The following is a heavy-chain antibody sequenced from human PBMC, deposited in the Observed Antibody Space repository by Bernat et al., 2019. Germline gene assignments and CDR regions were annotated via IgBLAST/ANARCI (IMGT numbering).Heavy chain of an antibody. D-gene: IGHD6-13*01. CDR2: ISYDGSNK. V-gene: IGHV3-30*03. J-gene: IGHJ4*02. CDR1: GFTFSSYG. CDR3: AAAGLDY. Sequence: QVQLVESGGGVVQPGRSLRLSCAASGFTFSSYGMHWVRQAPGKGLEWVAVISYDGSNKYYADPVKGRFTISRDNSKNTLYLQMNSLRAEDTAVYYCAAAGLDYWGQGTLVTVSS.